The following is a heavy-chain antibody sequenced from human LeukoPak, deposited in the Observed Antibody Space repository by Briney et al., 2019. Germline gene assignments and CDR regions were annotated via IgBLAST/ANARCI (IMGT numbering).Heavy chain of an antibody. J-gene: IGHJ4*02. V-gene: IGHV3-23*01. CDR2: ISGGGDDT. D-gene: IGHD2-21*02. CDR1: GSIFRSYD. Sequence: GGSLRLSCAASGSIFRSYDMTWVRQAPGEALEWVPTISGGGDDTFYADSVKGRFTISRDRSKNTLYLQMNNLRPEDTAVYYCAKQNCGADCYSSNFDYWGQGTLVTVSS. CDR3: AKQNCGADCYSSNFDY.